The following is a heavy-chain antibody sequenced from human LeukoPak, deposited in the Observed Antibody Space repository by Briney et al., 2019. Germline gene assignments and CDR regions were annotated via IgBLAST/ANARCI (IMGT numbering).Heavy chain of an antibody. J-gene: IGHJ4*02. V-gene: IGHV4-34*01. CDR1: GGSFGVYY. CDR2: INHSGST. Sequence: PSETLSLTCAVYGGSFGVYYWSWIRQPPGTGREWIGEINHSGSTNYNPSLKSRVTISVDTSKNHFSLKLSSVTAADTAVYYCAGPGAGDLDYWGQGTLVTVSS. CDR3: AGPGAGDLDY. D-gene: IGHD3-10*01.